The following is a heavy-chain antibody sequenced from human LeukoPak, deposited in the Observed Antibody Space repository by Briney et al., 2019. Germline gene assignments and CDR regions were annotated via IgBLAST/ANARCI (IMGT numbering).Heavy chain of an antibody. D-gene: IGHD3-10*01. CDR2: IYYSGST. J-gene: IGHJ6*03. CDR3: ARAPYGSATNNYYMDV. V-gene: IGHV4-39*07. Sequence: PSETLSPTCTVSGGSISSSSYYWGWIRQPPGKGLEWIGSIYYSGSTYYNPSLKSRVTISVDTSKNQFSLKLSSVTAADTAVYYCARAPYGSATNNYYMDVWGKGTTVTVSS. CDR1: GGSISSSSYY.